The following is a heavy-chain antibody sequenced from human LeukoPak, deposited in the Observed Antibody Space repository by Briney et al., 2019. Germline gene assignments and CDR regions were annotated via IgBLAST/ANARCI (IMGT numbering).Heavy chain of an antibody. CDR1: GYTFTSYY. D-gene: IGHD3-10*01. J-gene: IGHJ6*03. CDR3: ARDRSGGELGYYYYYMDV. Sequence: ASVKVSCKASGYTFTSYYMHWVRQAPGQGLEWMGIINPSGGSTSYAQKFQGRVTMTRDMSTSTVYMELSSLRSEDTAVYYCARDRSGGELGYYYYYMDVWGKGTTVTVSS. V-gene: IGHV1-46*01. CDR2: INPSGGST.